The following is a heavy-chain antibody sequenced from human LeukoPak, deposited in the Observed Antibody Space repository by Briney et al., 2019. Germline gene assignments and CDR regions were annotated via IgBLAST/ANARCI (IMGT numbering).Heavy chain of an antibody. D-gene: IGHD1-7*01. V-gene: IGHV1-2*02. CDR3: ARDQGRRVWYNWNYGEDAFDI. J-gene: IGHJ3*02. CDR2: INPNTGDT. CDR1: GYSFIGYY. Sequence: ASVKVSCKASGYSFIGYYIHWVRRAPGEGLEWVGWINPNTGDTNYAQKFQGRVTMTRDTSISTAYMELSRLKSDDTAVYYCARDQGRRVWYNWNYGEDAFDIWGQGTMVTVSS.